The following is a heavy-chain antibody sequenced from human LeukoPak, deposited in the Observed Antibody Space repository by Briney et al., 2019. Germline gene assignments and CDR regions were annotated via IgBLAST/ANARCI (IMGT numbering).Heavy chain of an antibody. CDR3: AKGGGVYDILTGYYFDY. D-gene: IGHD3-9*01. CDR2: ISGSGGST. V-gene: IGHV3-23*01. CDR1: GFTFSSYA. J-gene: IGHJ4*02. Sequence: PGGSLRLSCAASGFTFSSYAMSWVRQAPGKGLEWVSAISGSGGSTYSADSVKGRFTISRDNSKNTLYLQMNSLRAEDTAVYYCAKGGGVYDILTGYYFDYWGQGTLVTVSS.